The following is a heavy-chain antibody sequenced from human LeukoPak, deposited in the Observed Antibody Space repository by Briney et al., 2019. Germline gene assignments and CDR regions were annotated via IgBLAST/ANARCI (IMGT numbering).Heavy chain of an antibody. CDR2: ISYDGSNK. Sequence: GGSLRLSCAASGFTFSSYAMHWVRQAPGKGLEWVAVISYDGSNKYYADSVKGRFTISRDNSKNTLYLQMNSLRAEDTAVYYCARDSPGPRSGLTFDCWGQGTLVTVSS. V-gene: IGHV3-30-3*01. D-gene: IGHD3-22*01. CDR1: GFTFSSYA. CDR3: ARDSPGPRSGLTFDC. J-gene: IGHJ4*02.